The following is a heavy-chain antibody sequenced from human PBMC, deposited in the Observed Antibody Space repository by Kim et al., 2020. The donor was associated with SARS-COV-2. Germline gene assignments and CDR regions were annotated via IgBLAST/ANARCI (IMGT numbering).Heavy chain of an antibody. D-gene: IGHD2-2*02. Sequence: GGSLRLSCAASGFTFSSYGMHWVRQAPGKGLEWVAVIWYDGSNKYYADSVKGRFTISRDNSKNTLYLQMNSLRAEDTAVYYCARDSSQYCSSTSCYNERMDYWGQGTLVTVSS. J-gene: IGHJ4*02. CDR1: GFTFSSYG. CDR2: IWYDGSNK. V-gene: IGHV3-33*01. CDR3: ARDSSQYCSSTSCYNERMDY.